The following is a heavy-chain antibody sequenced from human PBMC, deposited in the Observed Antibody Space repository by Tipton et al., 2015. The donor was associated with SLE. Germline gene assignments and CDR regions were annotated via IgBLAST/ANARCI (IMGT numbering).Heavy chain of an antibody. CDR1: GFTFSSYG. V-gene: IGHV3-30*18. J-gene: IGHJ3*02. CDR3: AKAADDFWSGYHWDI. CDR2: ISYDGSNK. Sequence: RSLRLSCAASGFTFSSYGMHWVRQAPGKELEWVAVISYDGSNKYYADSVKGRFTISRDNSKNTLYLQMNSLRAEDTAVYYCAKAADDFWSGYHWDIWGQGTMVTVSS. D-gene: IGHD3-3*01.